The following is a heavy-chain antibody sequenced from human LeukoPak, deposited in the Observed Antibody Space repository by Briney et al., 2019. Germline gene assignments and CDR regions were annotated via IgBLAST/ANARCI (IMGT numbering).Heavy chain of an antibody. V-gene: IGHV3-30*02. Sequence: PGGSLRLSCAASGFTFSSYGMHWVRQAPGKGLEWVAFIRYDGSNKYYADSVKGRFTISRDNSKNTLYLQMNSLRAEDMAVYYCAKDSIYDILTDYFDYWGQGTLVTVSS. CDR3: AKDSIYDILTDYFDY. CDR2: IRYDGSNK. CDR1: GFTFSSYG. D-gene: IGHD3-9*01. J-gene: IGHJ4*02.